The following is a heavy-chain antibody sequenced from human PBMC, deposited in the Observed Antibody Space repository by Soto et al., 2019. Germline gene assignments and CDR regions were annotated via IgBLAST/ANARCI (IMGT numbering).Heavy chain of an antibody. V-gene: IGHV4-59*01. CDR2: MYDNVIT. Sequence: ETRSSAWHLPASSSTSYHWSWIRQPPGKGLEWIGFMYDNVITFYNPSLKIRLSISPDTSKNQCSLSLCSVTAADSAIYYCARSVVPATCCGFDIWGQGTVVTVSS. CDR3: ARSVVPATCCGFDI. CDR1: ASSSTSYH. J-gene: IGHJ3*02. D-gene: IGHD2-21*01.